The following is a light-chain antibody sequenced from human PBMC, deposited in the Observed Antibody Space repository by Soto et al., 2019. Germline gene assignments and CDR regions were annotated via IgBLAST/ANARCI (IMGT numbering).Light chain of an antibody. V-gene: IGKV3-20*01. J-gene: IGKJ1*01. CDR3: QQYGSSPWT. Sequence: EIVLTQSPGTLSLSPGERATLSCRASQSVSSSYLAWYQQKPGQAPRLLIYGASSRATGIPDRFSGSGSGTDFTRTIGRLEPEDFAVYYCQQYGSSPWTFGQGTKVEIK. CDR2: GAS. CDR1: QSVSSSY.